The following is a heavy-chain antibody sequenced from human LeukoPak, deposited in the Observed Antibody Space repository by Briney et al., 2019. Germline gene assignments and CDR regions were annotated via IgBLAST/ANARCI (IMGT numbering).Heavy chain of an antibody. CDR3: ARTPRDYYDSSGYYFGWFDP. D-gene: IGHD3-22*01. J-gene: IGHJ5*02. V-gene: IGHV1-24*01. CDR1: GYTLTELS. CDR2: FDPEDGET. Sequence: GASVKVSCKVSGYTLTELSMHWVRQAPGKGLEWMGGFDPEDGETIYAQKFQGRVTMTEDISTDTAYMELSSLRSEDTAVYYCARTPRDYYDSSGYYFGWFDPWGQGTLVTVSS.